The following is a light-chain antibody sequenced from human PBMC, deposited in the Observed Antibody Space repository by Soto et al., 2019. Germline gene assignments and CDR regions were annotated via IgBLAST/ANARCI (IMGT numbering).Light chain of an antibody. Sequence: MTQSPSTLSASVGDRVTITCRASQSVSSNLAWYQQKPGQAPRLLIYGASTRATGIPARFSGSGSGTEFTLTISSLQSEDFEVYYCQQYNNWWTFGQGTKVEIK. CDR2: GAS. J-gene: IGKJ1*01. V-gene: IGKV3-15*01. CDR1: QSVSSN. CDR3: QQYNNWWT.